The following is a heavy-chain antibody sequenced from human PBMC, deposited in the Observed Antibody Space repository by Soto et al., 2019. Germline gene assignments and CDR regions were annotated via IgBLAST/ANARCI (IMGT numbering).Heavy chain of an antibody. CDR1: CASLSGYY. Sequence: SETLSLTCNVSCASLSGYYWSWIRQPPGKGLEWIGRIYATGSSDYNPSLKSRITISVDMSKKQFSLTLRSVAAADTAMYYCVRDGTKNLRDWFDPWGQGILVTVSS. J-gene: IGHJ5*02. CDR3: VRDGTKNLRDWFDP. CDR2: IYATGSS. V-gene: IGHV4-4*07. D-gene: IGHD1-1*01.